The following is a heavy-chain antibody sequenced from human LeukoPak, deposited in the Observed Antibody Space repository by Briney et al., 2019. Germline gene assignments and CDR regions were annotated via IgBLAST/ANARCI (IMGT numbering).Heavy chain of an antibody. D-gene: IGHD5-18*01. Sequence: GGSLRLSCAASGFTFHDYAMYWVRQAPGKGLEWVSLINWNAGSTYYADSAKGRFTISRDNSKNSMYLQRNGLRAEDTAMYYCAKGGGGGYSYGYGQLDYWGQGTLVTVSS. J-gene: IGHJ4*02. CDR3: AKGGGGGYSYGYGQLDY. V-gene: IGHV3-43D*04. CDR1: GFTFHDYA. CDR2: INWNAGST.